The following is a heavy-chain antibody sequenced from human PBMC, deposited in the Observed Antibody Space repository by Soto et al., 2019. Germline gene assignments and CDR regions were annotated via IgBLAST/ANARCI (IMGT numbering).Heavy chain of an antibody. J-gene: IGHJ4*02. D-gene: IGHD4-17*01. Sequence: QVQLVESGGGVVQPGRSLRLSCAASGFTFSSYAMHWVRQAPGKGLEWVAGISYDGSNKYYADSVKGRFTISRDNSKNTLYLQMNSLSAEDTAVYYCARERRKMTTVTVFDYWGQGTLVTVSS. CDR2: ISYDGSNK. CDR3: ARERRKMTTVTVFDY. CDR1: GFTFSSYA. V-gene: IGHV3-30-3*01.